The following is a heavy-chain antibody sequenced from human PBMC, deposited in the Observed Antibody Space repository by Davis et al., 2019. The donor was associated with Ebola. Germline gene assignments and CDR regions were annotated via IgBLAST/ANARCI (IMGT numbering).Heavy chain of an antibody. CDR3: AKDSADITVLPAAMYT. Sequence: GESLKISCAAPGFSFYQYAMSWVRLTPGKGLEWVSTVGASGGVTHYVDSVKGRFTISRDNSKNNVYLQMNNLRAEDTAVYYCAKDSADITVLPAAMYTWGQGTVVTVSS. CDR2: VGASGGVT. V-gene: IGHV3-23*01. D-gene: IGHD2-2*01. J-gene: IGHJ4*02. CDR1: GFSFYQYA.